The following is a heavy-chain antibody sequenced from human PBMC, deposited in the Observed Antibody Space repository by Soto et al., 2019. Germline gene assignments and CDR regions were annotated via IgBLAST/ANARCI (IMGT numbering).Heavy chain of an antibody. CDR2: ISYERRNK. Sequence: GGSLRLSCTASGFTFSSYAMHWVRQAPGKGLEWVAVISYERRNKYYADTVKGRFTISRDNSKNTLYVQMNSLRAEDTAVYYCARELERTFDYWGQGTLVTVSS. V-gene: IGHV3-30*04. CDR1: GFTFSSYA. CDR3: ARELERTFDY. J-gene: IGHJ4*02. D-gene: IGHD1-1*01.